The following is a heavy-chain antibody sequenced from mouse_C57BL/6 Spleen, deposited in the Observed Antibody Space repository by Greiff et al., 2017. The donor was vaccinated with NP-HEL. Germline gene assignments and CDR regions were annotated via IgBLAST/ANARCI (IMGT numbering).Heavy chain of an antibody. Sequence: QVQLQQPGAELVKPGASVKLSCKASGYTFTSYWMQWVKQRPGQGLEWIGEIDPSDSYTNYNQKFKGKATLTVDTSSSTAYMQLSSLTSEDSAVYYYARYYSNPRFFDYWGQGTTLTVSS. CDR3: ARYYSNPRFFDY. J-gene: IGHJ2*01. V-gene: IGHV1-50*01. CDR1: GYTFTSYW. D-gene: IGHD2-5*01. CDR2: IDPSDSYT.